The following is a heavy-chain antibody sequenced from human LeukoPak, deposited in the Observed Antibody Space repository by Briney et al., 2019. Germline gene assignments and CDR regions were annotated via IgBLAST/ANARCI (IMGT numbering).Heavy chain of an antibody. D-gene: IGHD4-17*01. Sequence: SETLSLTCGASGPSFSSYYWSWIRQTPGKGLEWIGEVNHSGYTNMNPSLKSRVTISVDTSKDQFSLRMSTVTAADTAVYFCARMTTGHDYWGQGTLVTVSS. CDR1: GPSFSSYY. V-gene: IGHV4-34*01. J-gene: IGHJ4*02. CDR3: ARMTTGHDY. CDR2: VNHSGYT.